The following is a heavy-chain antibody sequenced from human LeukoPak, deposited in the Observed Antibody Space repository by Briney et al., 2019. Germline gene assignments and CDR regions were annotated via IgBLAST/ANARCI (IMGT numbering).Heavy chain of an antibody. CDR3: ARRSRTVDFDY. CDR1: GGSISSYY. J-gene: IGHJ4*02. CDR2: IYYSGST. V-gene: IGHV4-59*04. Sequence: SETLSLTCTVSGGSISSYYWSWIRQPPGKGLEWIGNIYYSGSTYYNPSLKSRVTISVDTSKNQFSLKLSSVTAADTAVYYCARRSRTVDFDYWGQGTLVAVSS. D-gene: IGHD4-11*01.